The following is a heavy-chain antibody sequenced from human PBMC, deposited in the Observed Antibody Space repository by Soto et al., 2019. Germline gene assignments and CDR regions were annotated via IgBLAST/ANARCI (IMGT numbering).Heavy chain of an antibody. Sequence: QVQLQESGPGLVKPSQTLSLTCTVSGASISSGDYYWSWIRQLPGMGLEWIGYIYYSGSGHNNPSLKSRVTISVDTSKNEFPLKLSSVTAADTAIYYCARAKVVPAYWEWFDPWGQGTLVTVSS. V-gene: IGHV4-31*03. CDR2: IYYSGSG. J-gene: IGHJ5*02. D-gene: IGHD2-2*01. CDR1: GASISSGDYY. CDR3: ARAKVVPAYWEWFDP.